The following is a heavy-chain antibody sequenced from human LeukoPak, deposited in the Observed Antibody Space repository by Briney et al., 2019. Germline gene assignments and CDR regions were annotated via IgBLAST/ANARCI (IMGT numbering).Heavy chain of an antibody. J-gene: IGHJ4*02. CDR3: ARDATAWDILTPVGRGYFDY. Sequence: GASVKVACKASGYTFTSYGISWVRQAPGQGLEWMGWISAYNGNTNYAQKFQGRVTMTRDTSISTAYMELSRLRSDDTAVYYCARDATAWDILTPVGRGYFDYWGQGTLVTVSS. CDR1: GYTFTSYG. CDR2: ISAYNGNT. D-gene: IGHD3-9*01. V-gene: IGHV1-18*01.